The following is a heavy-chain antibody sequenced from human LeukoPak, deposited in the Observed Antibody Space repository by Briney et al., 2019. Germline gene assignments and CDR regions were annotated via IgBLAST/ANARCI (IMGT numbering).Heavy chain of an antibody. V-gene: IGHV4-30-2*05. D-gene: IGHD6-19*01. CDR1: GGSISSGGYS. CDR2: IYHSGST. Sequence: SETLSLTCAVSGGSISSGGYSWSWIRQPPGKGLEWIGYIYHSGSTYYNPSLKSRVTISVDTSKNQFSLKLSSVTAADTAVYYCARGVAGTLGWFDPWGQGTLVTVSS. J-gene: IGHJ5*02. CDR3: ARGVAGTLGWFDP.